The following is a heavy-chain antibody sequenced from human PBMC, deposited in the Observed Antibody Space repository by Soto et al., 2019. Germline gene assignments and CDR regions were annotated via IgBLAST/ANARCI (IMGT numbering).Heavy chain of an antibody. Sequence: QVQLVQSGAEVKKPGSSVKVSCKASGGTFSSYAISWVRQAPGQGLEWMGGIIPIFGTANYAQKFQGRVRITADESTSTAYMELSSLRAEDTAVYYCARDSGAGGNYYYYGMDVWGQGTTVTVSS. J-gene: IGHJ6*02. CDR3: ARDSGAGGNYYYYGMDV. V-gene: IGHV1-69*01. CDR2: IIPIFGTA. CDR1: GGTFSSYA. D-gene: IGHD2-15*01.